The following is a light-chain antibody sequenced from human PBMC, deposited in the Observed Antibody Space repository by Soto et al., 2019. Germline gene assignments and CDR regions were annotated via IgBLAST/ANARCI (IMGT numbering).Light chain of an antibody. Sequence: QSVLTQPPSASGSPGPSVTISCTGTSSDVGAYNYVSWYQQYPGQAPKLMIYEVSKRPSGVPDRFSGSKSGKTASLTVSGLQPEDEAGKYGTSYAGSKIWVCGGGTKVTV. J-gene: IGLJ3*02. CDR1: SSDVGAYNY. CDR3: TSYAGSKIWV. CDR2: EVS. V-gene: IGLV2-8*01.